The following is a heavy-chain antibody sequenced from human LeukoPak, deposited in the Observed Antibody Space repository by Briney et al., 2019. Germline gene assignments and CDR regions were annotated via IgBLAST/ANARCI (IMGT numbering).Heavy chain of an antibody. Sequence: GRSLRLSCAASGFTFSSYAMHWVRQAPGKGLEWVAVISYDGSNKYYADSVKGRFTISRDNSKNTLYLQMNSLRAEDTAVYYCARDIGTICGGDCYPDYWGQGTLVTVSS. D-gene: IGHD2-21*02. V-gene: IGHV3-30-3*01. CDR1: GFTFSSYA. CDR2: ISYDGSNK. CDR3: ARDIGTICGGDCYPDY. J-gene: IGHJ4*02.